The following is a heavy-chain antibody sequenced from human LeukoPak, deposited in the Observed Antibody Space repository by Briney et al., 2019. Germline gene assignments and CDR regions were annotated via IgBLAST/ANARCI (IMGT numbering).Heavy chain of an antibody. V-gene: IGHV4-38-2*01. CDR2: IFHSGKT. Sequence: SETLSLTCGVSGYSISSGYCWGWIRQSPGKGLEWIGSIFHSGKTYYNLSLKSRVTISVDASKNQFSLKLTSVTAADTAVYYCARGDIPDFWGQGTLVTVSS. CDR3: ARGDIPDF. CDR1: GYSISSGYC. D-gene: IGHD2-21*01. J-gene: IGHJ4*02.